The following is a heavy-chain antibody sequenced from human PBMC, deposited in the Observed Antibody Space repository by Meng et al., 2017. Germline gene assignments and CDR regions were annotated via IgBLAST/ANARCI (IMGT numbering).Heavy chain of an antibody. CDR1: GGSFSGYY. CDR3: ARVPGGIGAADY. Sequence: QVQLQQWGPGMLKPSETQSLTCAVYGGSFSGYYWSWIRQPPGKGLEWIGEINHSGSTNYNPSLKSRVTISVDTSKNQFSLKLSSVTAADTAVYYCARVPGGIGAADYWGQGTLVTVSS. CDR2: INHSGST. J-gene: IGHJ4*02. D-gene: IGHD3-10*01. V-gene: IGHV4-34*01.